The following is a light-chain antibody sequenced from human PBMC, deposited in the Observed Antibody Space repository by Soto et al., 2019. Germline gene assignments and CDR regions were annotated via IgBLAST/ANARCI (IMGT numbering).Light chain of an antibody. CDR3: HSYDSRLSGSV. J-gene: IGLJ2*01. V-gene: IGLV1-40*01. CDR2: GNN. Sequence: QSVLTQPPSVAGAPGQRVTISCTGNNSNIGGGYDVHWYQQLPGTAPKLLIYGNNNRPSGVPDRFSGSKSYASASLAITGIQSEDEADYYCHSYDSRLSGSVFGGGTKLTVL. CDR1: NSNIGGGYD.